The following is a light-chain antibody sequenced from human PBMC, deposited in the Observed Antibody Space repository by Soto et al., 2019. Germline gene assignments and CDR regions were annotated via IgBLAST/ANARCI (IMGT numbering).Light chain of an antibody. V-gene: IGKV2-28*01. Sequence: DLVMTQSPLSLPVTPGEPASISCRSSQSLLHSNGRNYLDWYLQRPGQSPQLLIYLGSYRASGVPDRFSGSGSGTDFTLKISRVEAEDAGVYYCMQALQIPDTFGQGTKLEIK. CDR2: LGS. J-gene: IGKJ2*01. CDR1: QSLLHSNGRNY. CDR3: MQALQIPDT.